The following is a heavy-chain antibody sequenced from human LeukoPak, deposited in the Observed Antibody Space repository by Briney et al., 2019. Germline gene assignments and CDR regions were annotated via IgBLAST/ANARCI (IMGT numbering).Heavy chain of an antibody. D-gene: IGHD6-25*01. V-gene: IGHV4-59*01. Sequence: SETLSLTCTVSGGSISSYYWSWIRQPPGRGLEWIGYIYYSGSTNYNPSLKSRVTISVDTSKNQFSLKLSSVTAADTAVYYRASYSRADTSFDYWGQGTLVTVSS. CDR1: GGSISSYY. CDR2: IYYSGST. CDR3: ASYSRADTSFDY. J-gene: IGHJ4*02.